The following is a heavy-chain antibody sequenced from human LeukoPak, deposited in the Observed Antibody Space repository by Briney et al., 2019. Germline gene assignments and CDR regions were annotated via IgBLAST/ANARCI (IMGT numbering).Heavy chain of an antibody. CDR3: ARDYPAAGTDY. V-gene: IGHV3-11*04. CDR1: GFTFSDYY. J-gene: IGHJ4*02. CDR2: ISSSGSTI. D-gene: IGHD6-13*01. Sequence: GGCLRLSCAASGFTFSDYYMSWNRQAPGKGLEWLSYISSSGSTIYYADSVKGRFTISRDNAKNSLYLQMNSLRAEDTAVYYCARDYPAAGTDYWGQGTLVTVSS.